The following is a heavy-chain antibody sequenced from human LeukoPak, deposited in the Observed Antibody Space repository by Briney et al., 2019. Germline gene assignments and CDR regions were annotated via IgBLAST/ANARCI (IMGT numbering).Heavy chain of an antibody. CDR2: IIPIFGTA. Sequence: SVKVSCKASGGTFSSYAISWVRQAPGQGLEWMGGIIPIFGTANSAQKFQGRVTITADESTSTAYMELSSLRSEDTAVYYCAREGRSIMYCTNGVCYTDPLYYYGMDVWGQGTTVTVSS. V-gene: IGHV1-69*01. J-gene: IGHJ6*02. CDR1: GGTFSSYA. CDR3: AREGRSIMYCTNGVCYTDPLYYYGMDV. D-gene: IGHD2-8*01.